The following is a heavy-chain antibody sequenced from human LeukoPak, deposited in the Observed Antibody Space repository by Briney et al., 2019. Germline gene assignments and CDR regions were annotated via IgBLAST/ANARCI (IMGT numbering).Heavy chain of an antibody. CDR1: GFTFSSYG. Sequence: PGGSLRLSCAASGFTFSSYGMHWVRQAPGKGLEWVAFIRYDGSNKYYADSVKGRFTISRDNSKNSLYLQMNSLRAEDTALYYCAKDVTAAGTGAVFDYWGQGTLVTVSS. D-gene: IGHD6-13*01. J-gene: IGHJ4*02. CDR2: IRYDGSNK. CDR3: AKDVTAAGTGAVFDY. V-gene: IGHV3-30*02.